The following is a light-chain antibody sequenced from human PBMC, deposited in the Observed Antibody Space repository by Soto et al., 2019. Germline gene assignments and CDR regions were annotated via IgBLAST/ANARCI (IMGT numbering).Light chain of an antibody. CDR3: SSYTSSSTYV. Sequence: QSVLTQPASVSGSPGQSITISCTGTSSDVGGYNYVSWYQQLPGKAPKLMIYEVSNRPSGVSNRFSGSKSANTASLTISGVQAEDEADYYCSSYTSSSTYVFGTGTKLTVL. CDR2: EVS. V-gene: IGLV2-14*01. J-gene: IGLJ1*01. CDR1: SSDVGGYNY.